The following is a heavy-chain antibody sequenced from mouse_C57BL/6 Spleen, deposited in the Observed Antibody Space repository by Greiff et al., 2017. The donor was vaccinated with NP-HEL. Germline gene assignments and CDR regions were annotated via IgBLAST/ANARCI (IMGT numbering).Heavy chain of an antibody. V-gene: IGHV1-64*01. Sequence: VQLQQPGAELVKPGASVKLSCKASGYTFTSYWMHWVKQRPGQGLEWIGMIHPNSGSTNYNEKFKSKATLTVDKSSSTAYMQLSSLTSEDSAVYYCAREGGDWAYYFDYWGQGTTLTVSS. CDR2: IHPNSGST. D-gene: IGHD4-1*01. J-gene: IGHJ2*01. CDR3: AREGGDWAYYFDY. CDR1: GYTFTSYW.